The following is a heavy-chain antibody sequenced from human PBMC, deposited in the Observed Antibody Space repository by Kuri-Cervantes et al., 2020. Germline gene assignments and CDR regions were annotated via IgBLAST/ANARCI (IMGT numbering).Heavy chain of an antibody. CDR3: TKDYSSSYYYMDV. J-gene: IGHJ6*03. CDR2: ISGSGRST. Sequence: GGSLRLSCTVSEITFSSYAMTWVRQAPGKGLEWVSGISGSGRSTYYADSVKGRFTISRDNSKNTLYLQMNSLRAEDTALYYCTKDYSSSYYYMDVWGKGTTVTVSS. CDR1: EITFSSYA. D-gene: IGHD6-6*01. V-gene: IGHV3-23*01.